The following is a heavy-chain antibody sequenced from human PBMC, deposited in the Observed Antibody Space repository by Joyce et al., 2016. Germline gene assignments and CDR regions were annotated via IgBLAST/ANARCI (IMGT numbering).Heavy chain of an antibody. Sequence: QVQLVESGGGVVQPGRSLRLSCAASGLTLRNYGVHWVRQAPGKGLECVAVISYDGIYKYYADSVKGRFTISRDNSKNTVFLEMNSLRTEDTAVYYCAKILTATYSSGWFLDYWGQGTLVTVSS. CDR1: GLTLRNYG. J-gene: IGHJ4*02. CDR3: AKILTATYSSGWFLDY. CDR2: ISYDGIYK. D-gene: IGHD6-25*01. V-gene: IGHV3-30*18.